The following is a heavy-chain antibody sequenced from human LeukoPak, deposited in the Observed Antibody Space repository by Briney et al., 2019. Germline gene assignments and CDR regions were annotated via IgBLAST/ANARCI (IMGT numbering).Heavy chain of an antibody. CDR3: ARAWSNY. D-gene: IGHD2-15*01. V-gene: IGHV4-30-4*08. J-gene: IGHJ4*02. CDR1: GGSISSSSYY. Sequence: PSETLSLACTVSGGSISSSSYYWGWIRQPPGKGLEWIEYIYYSGSTYYNPSLKSRVTISVDTSKNQFSLKLSSVTAADTAVYYCARAWSNYWGQGTLVTVSS. CDR2: IYYSGST.